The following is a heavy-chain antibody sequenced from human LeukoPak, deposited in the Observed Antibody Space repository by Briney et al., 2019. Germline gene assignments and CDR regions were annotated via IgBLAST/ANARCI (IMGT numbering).Heavy chain of an antibody. J-gene: IGHJ6*03. D-gene: IGHD2-15*01. CDR1: GGSITTNDYY. V-gene: IGHV4-39*01. CDR2: IYYSGST. Sequence: SETLSLTCTVSGGSITTNDYYWGWIRQPPGKGPEWIGTIYYSGSTYFNPSLKSRVTIPVDTSKNQFSLKLSSVTAADTAVYYCARWDCSGGSCYRYYYYYIDVWGKGTTVTVSS. CDR3: ARWDCSGGSCYRYYYYYIDV.